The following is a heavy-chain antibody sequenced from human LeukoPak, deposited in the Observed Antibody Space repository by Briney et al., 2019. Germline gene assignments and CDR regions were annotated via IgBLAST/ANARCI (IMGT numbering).Heavy chain of an antibody. Sequence: PGGSLRLSCAASGFTFSSYVMHWVRQAPGKGLEWVAVTWYDGSNKYYADSVKGRFTISRDNSKNTLYLQMNSLRAEDTAVYYCARDRGLYSGYDLSYFDYWGQGALVTVSS. CDR1: GFTFSSYV. V-gene: IGHV3-33*01. CDR2: TWYDGSNK. D-gene: IGHD5-12*01. J-gene: IGHJ4*02. CDR3: ARDRGLYSGYDLSYFDY.